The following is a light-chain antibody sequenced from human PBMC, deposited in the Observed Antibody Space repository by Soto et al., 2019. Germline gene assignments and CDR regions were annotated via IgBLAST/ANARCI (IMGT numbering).Light chain of an antibody. CDR3: QQSESFPIT. V-gene: IGKV1-33*01. Sequence: IRMTQSPSSLSASVEDRVTITCRASQIIRKHLNWYQQKPGKAPKLLIYDASNLETGVPSRFSGSGSGTDFNFTIGSVQPEDFAPYRCQQSESFPITFGQGTRLEIK. J-gene: IGKJ5*01. CDR2: DAS. CDR1: QIIRKH.